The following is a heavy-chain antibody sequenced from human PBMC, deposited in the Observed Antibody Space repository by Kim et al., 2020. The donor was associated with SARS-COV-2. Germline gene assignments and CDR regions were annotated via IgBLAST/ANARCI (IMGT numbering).Heavy chain of an antibody. J-gene: IGHJ4*02. Sequence: ASVKVSCKTSGYAFNTYHIHWVRQAPGQGLEWMGRPNPNSGGTNYAQKFQGRVAMTRDTSIGTAYMELSGLRSDDTAVFYCARESYSDRSFDYWGQGTLVTVSS. CDR2: PNPNSGGT. V-gene: IGHV1-2*06. CDR3: ARESYSDRSFDY. CDR1: GYAFNTYH. D-gene: IGHD3-22*01.